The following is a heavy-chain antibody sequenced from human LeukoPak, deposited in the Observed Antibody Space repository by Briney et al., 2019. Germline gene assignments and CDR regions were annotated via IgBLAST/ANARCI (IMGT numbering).Heavy chain of an antibody. V-gene: IGHV4-59*01. CDR1: GGSISNYY. D-gene: IGHD3-10*01. CDR2: IYSSGTT. CDR3: ARVLDYYGSGTRGFDY. J-gene: IGHJ4*02. Sequence: SETLSLTCTVSGGSISNYYWNWIRQPPGKGLEWIGFIYSSGTTNYNPSLKSRLSFSIDTSKNQVSLKLTSMTAADTAVYYCARVLDYYGSGTRGFDYWGQGILVTVSS.